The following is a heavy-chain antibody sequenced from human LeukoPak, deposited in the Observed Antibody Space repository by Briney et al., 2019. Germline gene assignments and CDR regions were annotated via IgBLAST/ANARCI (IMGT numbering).Heavy chain of an antibody. V-gene: IGHV3-21*01. CDR1: GFTFSSCS. CDR3: ARDKVAAIWYFDY. CDR2: ISSSSSYI. Sequence: GGSLRLSCAASGFTFSSCSMNWVRQAPGKGLEWVSSISSSSSYIYYADSVKGRFTISRDNAKNSLYLQMNSLRAEDTAVYYCARDKVAAIWYFDYWGQGTLVTVSS. J-gene: IGHJ4*02. D-gene: IGHD2-15*01.